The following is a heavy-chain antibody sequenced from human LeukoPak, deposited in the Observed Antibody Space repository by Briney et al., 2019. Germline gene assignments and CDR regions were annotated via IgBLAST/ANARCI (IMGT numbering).Heavy chain of an antibody. J-gene: IGHJ6*02. Sequence: SETLSLTCAVSGDSISTNHWWSWVRQPPGKGLEWIGEVYHSGSTNYNPSLKSRVTISVDKSKNQFSLKLSSVTAADTAVYYCARGRPPGGWLLYYYYGMDVWGQGTTVTVSS. CDR2: VYHSGST. CDR1: GDSISTNHW. CDR3: ARGRPPGGWLLYYYYGMDV. D-gene: IGHD3-22*01. V-gene: IGHV4-4*02.